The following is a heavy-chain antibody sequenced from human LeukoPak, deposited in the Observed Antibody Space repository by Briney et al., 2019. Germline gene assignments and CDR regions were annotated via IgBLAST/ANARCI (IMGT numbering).Heavy chain of an antibody. J-gene: IGHJ4*02. CDR1: AFIFSGHW. CDR2: ISYDGSNK. V-gene: IGHV3-30*03. CDR3: ARVPSNFWSGSYYFDY. Sequence: PGGSLRLSCEGSAFIFSGHWMNWVRQTPGKGLEWVAVISYDGSNKYYADSVKGRFTISRDNSKNTLYLQMNSLRAEDTAVYYCARVPSNFWSGSYYFDYWGQGTLVTVSS. D-gene: IGHD3-3*01.